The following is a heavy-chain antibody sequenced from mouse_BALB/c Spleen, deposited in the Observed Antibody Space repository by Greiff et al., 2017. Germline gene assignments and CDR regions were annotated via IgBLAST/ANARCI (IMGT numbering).Heavy chain of an antibody. CDR3: ARVYYGNYGFAY. V-gene: IGHV5-6-5*01. Sequence: EVKLMESGGGLVKPGVSLKLSCAASGFTFSSYAMSWVRQTPEKRLEWVASISSGGSTYYPDSVKGRFTISRDNARNILYLEMSSLRSEDTAMYYCARVYYGNYGFAYWGQGTLVTVSA. D-gene: IGHD2-1*01. CDR2: ISSGGST. J-gene: IGHJ3*01. CDR1: GFTFSSYA.